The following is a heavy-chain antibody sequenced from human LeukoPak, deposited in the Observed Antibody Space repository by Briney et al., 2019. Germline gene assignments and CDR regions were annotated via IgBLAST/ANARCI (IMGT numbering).Heavy chain of an antibody. Sequence: ASVKVSCKASGYTFTSYGISWVRQAPGQGLEWMGWISAYNANTNYAQKLQGRVTMTTDTSTSTAYMELRSLRSDDTAVYYCARANVLLWFGELFHDAFDIWGQGTMVTVSS. CDR2: ISAYNANT. D-gene: IGHD3-10*01. CDR1: GYTFTSYG. CDR3: ARANVLLWFGELFHDAFDI. J-gene: IGHJ3*02. V-gene: IGHV1-18*01.